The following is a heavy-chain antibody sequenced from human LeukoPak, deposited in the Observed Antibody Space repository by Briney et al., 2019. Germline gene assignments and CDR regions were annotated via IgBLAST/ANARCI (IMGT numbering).Heavy chain of an antibody. D-gene: IGHD3-22*01. Sequence: GGSLRLSCAASGFTVSSNYMSWVRQAPGKGLEWVSVIYSGGSTYYADSVKGRFTISRDNSKNTLYLQMNSLRAEDTAVYYCARDAYYDSSGYSGYAFDIWGQGTMVTVSS. CDR2: IYSGGST. CDR1: GFTVSSNY. CDR3: ARDAYYDSSGYSGYAFDI. J-gene: IGHJ3*02. V-gene: IGHV3-53*01.